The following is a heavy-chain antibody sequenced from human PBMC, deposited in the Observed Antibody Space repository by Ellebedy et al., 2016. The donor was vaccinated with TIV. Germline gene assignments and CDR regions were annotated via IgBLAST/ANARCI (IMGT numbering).Heavy chain of an antibody. J-gene: IGHJ6*02. V-gene: IGHV3-21*04. CDR1: GFTFSSYS. Sequence: GESLKISCAASGFTFSSYSMNWVRQAPGKGLEWVSSISSSSSYIYYADSVKGRFTISRDNAKNSLYLQMNSLRAEDTAVYYCARSPPHLGYCSGGSCPYYYYGMDVWGQGTTVTVSS. D-gene: IGHD2-15*01. CDR2: ISSSSSYI. CDR3: ARSPPHLGYCSGGSCPYYYYGMDV.